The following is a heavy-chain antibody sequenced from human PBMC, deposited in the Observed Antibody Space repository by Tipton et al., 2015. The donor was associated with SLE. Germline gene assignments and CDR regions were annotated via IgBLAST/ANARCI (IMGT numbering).Heavy chain of an antibody. Sequence: TLSLTCTVSGGSISSGGYYWSWIRQYPGKGLEWIGYISYSGSTNYNSSLKSRVTISVDTSKNQFSLKLSSVTAADTAVYYCAGGDCGGDCYTDYYGMDVWGQGTTVTVSS. CDR1: GGSISSGGYY. V-gene: IGHV4-31*03. D-gene: IGHD2-21*01. CDR2: ISYSGST. J-gene: IGHJ6*02. CDR3: AGGDCGGDCYTDYYGMDV.